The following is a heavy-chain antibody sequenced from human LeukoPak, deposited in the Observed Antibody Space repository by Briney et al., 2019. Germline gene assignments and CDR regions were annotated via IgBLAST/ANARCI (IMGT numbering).Heavy chain of an antibody. CDR2: ISWNSGSI. D-gene: IGHD6-19*01. V-gene: IGHV3-9*01. Sequence: GGSLRLSCAASGFTFSSYAMSWVRQAPGKGLEWVSGISWNSGSIGYADSVKGRFTISRDNAKNSLYLQMNSLRAEDTALYYCARAVAGTPNAFDIWGQGTMVTVSS. CDR3: ARAVAGTPNAFDI. CDR1: GFTFSSYA. J-gene: IGHJ3*02.